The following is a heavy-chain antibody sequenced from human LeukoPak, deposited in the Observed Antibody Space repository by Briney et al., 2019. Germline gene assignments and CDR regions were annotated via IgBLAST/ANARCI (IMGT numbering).Heavy chain of an antibody. CDR1: GGSFSGYY. D-gene: IGHD6-13*01. CDR3: ARESLLSSSWSFNFDY. V-gene: IGHV4-34*01. J-gene: IGHJ4*02. Sequence: SETLSLTCAVYGGSFSGYYWSWIRQPPGKGLEWIGEINHSGSTNHNPSLKSRVTISVDTSKNQFSLKLSSVTAADTAVYYCARESLLSSSWSFNFDYWGQGTLVTVSS. CDR2: INHSGST.